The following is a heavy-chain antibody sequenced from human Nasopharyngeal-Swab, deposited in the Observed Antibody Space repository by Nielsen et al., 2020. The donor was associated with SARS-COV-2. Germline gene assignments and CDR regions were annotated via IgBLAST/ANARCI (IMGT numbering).Heavy chain of an antibody. D-gene: IGHD3-22*01. V-gene: IGHV3-23*01. CDR3: AKDEGGYDSSGYYYYYYYMDV. CDR2: ISGSGGST. Sequence: VRQAPGKGLEWVSAISGSGGSTYYADSVKGRFTISRDNSKNTLYLQMNSLRAEDTAVYYCAKDEGGYDSSGYYYYYYYMDVWGKGTTVTVSS. J-gene: IGHJ6*03.